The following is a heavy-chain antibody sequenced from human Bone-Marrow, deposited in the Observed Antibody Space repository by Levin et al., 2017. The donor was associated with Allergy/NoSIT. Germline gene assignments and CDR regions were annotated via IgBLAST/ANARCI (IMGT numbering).Heavy chain of an antibody. CDR2: ISYEGSNQ. CDR3: VRDPVSWTLGEFDY. Sequence: GGSLRLSCAASGFTFSTYSLHWVRQAPGKGLEWVALISYEGSNQYYADSVEGRFTISRDNSKNTVYFQMNSLRPEDTAVYYCVRDPVSWTLGEFDYWGQGTLVTVSS. D-gene: IGHD3-16*01. V-gene: IGHV3-30-3*01. CDR1: GFTFSTYS. J-gene: IGHJ4*02.